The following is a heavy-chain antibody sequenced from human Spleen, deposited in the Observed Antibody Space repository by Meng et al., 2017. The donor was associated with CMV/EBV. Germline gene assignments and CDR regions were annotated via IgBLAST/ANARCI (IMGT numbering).Heavy chain of an antibody. CDR1: GGSITSSGYY. CDR3: ARVYDSSGYWALYYFHY. CDR2: IYDSGST. Sequence: SETLSLTCIVSGGSITSSGYYWGWIRQPPGKGLEWIGSIYDSGSTYQNPSLKSRVTISVDTSKNQVSLKLSSVSAADTAVYYCARVYDSSGYWALYYFHYWGQGTLVTVSS. J-gene: IGHJ4*02. D-gene: IGHD3-22*01. V-gene: IGHV4-39*07.